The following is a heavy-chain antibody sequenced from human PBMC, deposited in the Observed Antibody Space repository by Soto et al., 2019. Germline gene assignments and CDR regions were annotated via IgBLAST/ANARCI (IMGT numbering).Heavy chain of an antibody. CDR3: AKTAGGYTTEIAFDL. V-gene: IGHV3-23*01. Sequence: EVRLLESGGNLVQPGGSLTLSCAASGFTFSSYALSWVRQAPGKGLEWVSGISGGGGSTYNAESVKGRFTISRDNSKNTLYLHMNSLRAEDTALYYCAKTAGGYTTEIAFDLWGQGTMVTVSS. CDR2: ISGGGGST. D-gene: IGHD5-12*01. J-gene: IGHJ3*01. CDR1: GFTFSSYA.